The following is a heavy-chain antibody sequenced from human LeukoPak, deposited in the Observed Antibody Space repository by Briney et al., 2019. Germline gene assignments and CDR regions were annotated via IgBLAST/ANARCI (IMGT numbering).Heavy chain of an antibody. CDR1: GGSISSGSYY. J-gene: IGHJ4*02. Sequence: ASETLSLTCTVSGGSISSGSYYWSWIRQPAGKGLEWIGRIYTSGSTNYNPSLKSRVTISVDTSKNQFSLKLSSVTAADTAVYYCARGGIGGNGRKWFGKLRGYWGKGTRVTVPS. D-gene: IGHD3-10*01. V-gene: IGHV4-61*02. CDR2: IYTSGST. CDR3: ARGGIGGNGRKWFGKLRGY.